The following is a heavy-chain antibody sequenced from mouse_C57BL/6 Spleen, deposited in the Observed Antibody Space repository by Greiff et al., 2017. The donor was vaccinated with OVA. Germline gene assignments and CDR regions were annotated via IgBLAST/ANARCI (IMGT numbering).Heavy chain of an antibody. Sequence: LVESGPELVKPGASVKISCKASGYAFSSSWMNWVKQRPGKGLEWIGRIYPGDGDTNYNGKFKGKATMTADKSSSTAYMQLSSLTSEDSAVYFCARKDGYAMDYWGQGTSVTVSS. CDR3: ARKDGYAMDY. V-gene: IGHV1-82*01. CDR1: GYAFSSSW. D-gene: IGHD2-3*01. J-gene: IGHJ4*01. CDR2: IYPGDGDT.